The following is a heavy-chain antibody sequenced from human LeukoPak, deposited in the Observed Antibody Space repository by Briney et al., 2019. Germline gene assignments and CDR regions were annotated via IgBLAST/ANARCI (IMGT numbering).Heavy chain of an antibody. V-gene: IGHV1-69*04. Sequence: SVKVFCKASGGTFSSYAISWVRQAPGQGLEWMGRIIPILGIANYAQKFQGRVTITADKSTSTAYMELSSLRSEDTAVYYCARGLTYCYDRGAFDIWGQGTMVTVSS. J-gene: IGHJ3*02. CDR3: ARGLTYCYDRGAFDI. CDR2: IIPILGIA. D-gene: IGHD3-22*01. CDR1: GGTFSSYA.